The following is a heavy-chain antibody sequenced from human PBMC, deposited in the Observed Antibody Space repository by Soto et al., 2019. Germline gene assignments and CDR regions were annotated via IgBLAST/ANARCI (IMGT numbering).Heavy chain of an antibody. CDR2: ISYDGSNK. Sequence: QVQLVESGGGVVQPGRSLRLSCAASGFTFSSYAMHWVRQAPGKGLEWVAVISYDGSNKYYADSVKGRFTISRDNSKNTLYLQMNSLRAEDTAVYYCARDVLLWFGESAHFDYWGQGTLVTVSS. V-gene: IGHV3-30-3*01. J-gene: IGHJ4*02. D-gene: IGHD3-10*01. CDR1: GFTFSSYA. CDR3: ARDVLLWFGESAHFDY.